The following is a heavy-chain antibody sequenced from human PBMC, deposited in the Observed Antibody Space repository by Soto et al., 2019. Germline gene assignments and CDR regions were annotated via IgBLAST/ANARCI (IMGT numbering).Heavy chain of an antibody. Sequence: PWESLTISCRCSGYSFTPYWISWVRQMPGKGLEWMGKIDPGDSSTNYSPSFRGHITISVDRSINTAHLQFSSLKAADTAVYYCARLEKWYYNYYGLDVWGQGTMVTVSS. D-gene: IGHD1-26*01. J-gene: IGHJ6*02. CDR2: IDPGDSST. CDR1: GYSFTPYW. CDR3: ARLEKWYYNYYGLDV. V-gene: IGHV5-10-1*01.